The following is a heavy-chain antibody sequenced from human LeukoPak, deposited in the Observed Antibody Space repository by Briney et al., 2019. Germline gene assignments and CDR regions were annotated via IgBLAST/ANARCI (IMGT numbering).Heavy chain of an antibody. Sequence: GGSLRLSCAASGFTFSNAWMSWVRQAPAKGLEWVGHIKSKTDGGTTDYAAPVKGRFTILRDDSKNTLYLQMNSLKTEDTAVYYCATGNNWNIDYYGMDVWGQGTTVTVSS. CDR1: GFTFSNAW. D-gene: IGHD1-1*01. CDR2: IKSKTDGGTT. V-gene: IGHV3-15*01. J-gene: IGHJ6*02. CDR3: ATGNNWNIDYYGMDV.